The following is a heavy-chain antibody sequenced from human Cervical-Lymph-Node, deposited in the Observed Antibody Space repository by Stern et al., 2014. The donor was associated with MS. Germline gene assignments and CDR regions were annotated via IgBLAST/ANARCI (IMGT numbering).Heavy chain of an antibody. CDR1: GDTFTDYA. CDR2: ITPIFNSA. Sequence: EQLVESGAEVKKPGSSVKVSCKASGDTFTDYAISWVRQAPGQGPEWMGGITPIFNSADYAQKFQGRLTITADKSRSTAYMELSSLTSEDTAVYYCAREVGSLAMDVWGQGTTVIVSS. J-gene: IGHJ6*01. CDR3: AREVGSLAMDV. D-gene: IGHD1-1*01. V-gene: IGHV1-69*06.